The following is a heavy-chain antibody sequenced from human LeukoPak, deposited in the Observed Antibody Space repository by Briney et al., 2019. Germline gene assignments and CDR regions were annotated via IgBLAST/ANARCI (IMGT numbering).Heavy chain of an antibody. D-gene: IGHD3-10*01. Sequence: SETLSLTCAVYGGSFSGYYWSWIRQPPEKGLEWIGEINHSGSTNYNPSLKSRVTISVDTSKNQFSLKLSSVTAADTAVYYCARMVRGVKWFDPWGQGTLVTVSS. CDR3: ARMVRGVKWFDP. CDR2: INHSGST. CDR1: GGSFSGYY. V-gene: IGHV4-34*01. J-gene: IGHJ5*02.